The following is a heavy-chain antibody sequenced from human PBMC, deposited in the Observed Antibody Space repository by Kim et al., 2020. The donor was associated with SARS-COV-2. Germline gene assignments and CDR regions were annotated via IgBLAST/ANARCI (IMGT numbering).Heavy chain of an antibody. V-gene: IGHV5-10-1*01. Sequence: GESLKISCKGSGYSFTSYWISWVRQMPGKGLEWMGRIDPSDSYTNYSPSFQGHVTISADKSISTAYLQWSSLKASDTAMYYCVAGYSSSWSFDYWGQGTLVTVSS. CDR3: VAGYSSSWSFDY. D-gene: IGHD6-13*01. CDR1: GYSFTSYW. CDR2: IDPSDSYT. J-gene: IGHJ4*02.